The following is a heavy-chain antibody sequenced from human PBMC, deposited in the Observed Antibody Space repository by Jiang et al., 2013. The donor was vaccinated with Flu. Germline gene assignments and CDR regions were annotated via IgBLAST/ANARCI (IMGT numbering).Heavy chain of an antibody. CDR2: IYYSGST. D-gene: IGHD3-9*01. CDR3: ARHDVRYFDWSRAFDI. J-gene: IGHJ3*02. Sequence: GLVKPSETLSLTCTVSGGSISSYYWSWIRQPPGKGLEWIGYIYYSGSTNYNPSLKSRVTISVDTSKNQFSLKLSSVTAADTAVYYCARHDVRYFDWSRAFDIWGQGTMVTVSS. CDR1: GGSISSYY. V-gene: IGHV4-59*08.